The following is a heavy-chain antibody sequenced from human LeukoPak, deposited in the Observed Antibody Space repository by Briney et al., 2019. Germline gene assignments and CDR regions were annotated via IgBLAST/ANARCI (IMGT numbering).Heavy chain of an antibody. D-gene: IGHD3-22*01. J-gene: IGHJ3*02. V-gene: IGHV3-23*01. Sequence: QTGGSLRLSCAASGFTFSSYAMTWVRQAPGKGLEWVSVISGSGGSTYYADSVKGRFTISRDNSKNTLYLQMDSLRAEDTAVYYCARKYYYDSSAYYKNDAFDIWGQGTMVTVSS. CDR1: GFTFSSYA. CDR3: ARKYYYDSSAYYKNDAFDI. CDR2: ISGSGGST.